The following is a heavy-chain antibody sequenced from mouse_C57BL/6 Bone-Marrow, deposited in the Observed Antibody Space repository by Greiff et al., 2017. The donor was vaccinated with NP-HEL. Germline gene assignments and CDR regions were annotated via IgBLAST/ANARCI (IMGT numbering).Heavy chain of an antibody. Sequence: VQLQQSGTVLARPGASVKMSCKTSGYTFTSYWMHWVKQRPGQGLEWIGAIYPGNSDTSYNQKFKGKAKLTAVTSASTAYMELSSLTNEDSAVYYCTRWGIPYGSSPHYYAMDYWGQGTSVTVSS. CDR1: GYTFTSYW. D-gene: IGHD1-1*01. J-gene: IGHJ4*01. V-gene: IGHV1-5*01. CDR3: TRWGIPYGSSPHYYAMDY. CDR2: IYPGNSDT.